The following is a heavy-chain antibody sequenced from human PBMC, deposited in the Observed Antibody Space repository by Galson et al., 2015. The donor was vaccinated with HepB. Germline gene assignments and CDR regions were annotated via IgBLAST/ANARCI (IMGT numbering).Heavy chain of an antibody. CDR1: GFTFSRFG. V-gene: IGHV3-30*19. Sequence: SLRLSCAASGFTFSRFGMFWVRQAPGKGLEWVAVISYDGSNKYYADSVKGRFTISRDNSKNTLYLQMNSLRAEDTAVYYCARDQVAAAGTFDYWGQGTLVTVSS. D-gene: IGHD6-13*01. CDR2: ISYDGSNK. J-gene: IGHJ4*02. CDR3: ARDQVAAAGTFDY.